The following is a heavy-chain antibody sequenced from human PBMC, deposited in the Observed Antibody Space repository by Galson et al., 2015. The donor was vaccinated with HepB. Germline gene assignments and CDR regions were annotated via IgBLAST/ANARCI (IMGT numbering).Heavy chain of an antibody. D-gene: IGHD3-10*01. J-gene: IGHJ4*02. CDR1: GYIFTTYN. Sequence: SVKVSCKASGYIFTTYNMHWVRQAPGQGLEWVGIIYPSDGSTTSAQKFRGRVTMTRDTSTNTIYMELGSLRFEDTAVYYCARAFSSGFGYWGQGTLVTVSS. V-gene: IGHV1-46*01. CDR2: IYPSDGST. CDR3: ARAFSSGFGY.